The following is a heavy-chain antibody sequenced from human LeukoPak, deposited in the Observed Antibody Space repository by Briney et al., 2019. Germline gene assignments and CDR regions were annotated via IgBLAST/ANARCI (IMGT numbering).Heavy chain of an antibody. D-gene: IGHD3-22*01. CDR2: IYYSGST. CDR3: ARLLDFYDSRGYSP. Sequence: SETLSLTCTVSGGSISSYYWSWIRQPPGKGLEWIGYIYYSGSTNYNPSLKSRVTISIDTSKDQFSLKLRSVTAADTAVYYCARLLDFYDSRGYSPWGQGTLVTVSS. J-gene: IGHJ5*02. CDR1: GGSISSYY. V-gene: IGHV4-59*08.